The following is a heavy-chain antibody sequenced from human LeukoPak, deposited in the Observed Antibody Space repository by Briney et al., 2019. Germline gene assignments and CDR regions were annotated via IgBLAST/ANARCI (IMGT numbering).Heavy chain of an antibody. V-gene: IGHV3-23*01. CDR3: ARGGSFSFAGYFDY. D-gene: IGHD1-26*01. Sequence: GGSLRLSCAASGFTFSSYAMSWVRQAPGKGLEWVSPISGSGGTTYYADSVKGRFTVSRDNSKNTLYLQMNSLRAEDTAVYHCARGGSFSFAGYFDYWGQGTLVTVSS. CDR2: ISGSGGTT. J-gene: IGHJ4*02. CDR1: GFTFSSYA.